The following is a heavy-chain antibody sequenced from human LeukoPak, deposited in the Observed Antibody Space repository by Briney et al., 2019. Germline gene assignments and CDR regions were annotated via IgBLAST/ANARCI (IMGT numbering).Heavy chain of an antibody. CDR3: ARDLGYCSGGSCYLRPFDY. J-gene: IGHJ4*02. Sequence: SQTLSLTCAISGDSVSSKSAAWNWIRQSPSRGLEWLGRTYYRSKWYNDYAVSMKSRITINPDTSKNQFSLQLNSVTPEDTAVYYCARDLGYCSGGSCYLRPFDYWGQGTLVTVSS. V-gene: IGHV6-1*01. CDR2: TYYRSKWYN. D-gene: IGHD2-15*01. CDR1: GDSVSSKSAA.